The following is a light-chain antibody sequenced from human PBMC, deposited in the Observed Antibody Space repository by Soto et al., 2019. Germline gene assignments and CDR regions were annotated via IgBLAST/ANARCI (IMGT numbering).Light chain of an antibody. V-gene: IGKV3-15*01. CDR2: DAS. J-gene: IGKJ2*01. CDR3: QQDNKWPHT. CDR1: ESVSSN. Sequence: IVMTQSPATLSVSPGERATLSCSASESVSSNLAWYHQKVGQAASLLLYDASTRATAIPARLSGSGSGTDFTLTISSRQSEDFAVYHCQQDNKWPHTFGQGTKLEI.